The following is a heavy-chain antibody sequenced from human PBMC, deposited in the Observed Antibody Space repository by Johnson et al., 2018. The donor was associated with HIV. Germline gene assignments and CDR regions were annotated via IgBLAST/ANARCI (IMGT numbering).Heavy chain of an antibody. CDR1: GFTFSSYD. Sequence: EVQLVESGGGLVQPGGSLRLSCAASGFTFSSYDMHWVRQATGKGLEWVSAIGTAGDTYYPGSVKGRFTISRENAKNTLYLQMNSLRAEDTAVYYCARVGGLYCSSTSCYKGDAFDIWGQGTMVTVSS. V-gene: IGHV3-13*01. D-gene: IGHD2-2*02. J-gene: IGHJ3*02. CDR3: ARVGGLYCSSTSCYKGDAFDI. CDR2: IGTAGDT.